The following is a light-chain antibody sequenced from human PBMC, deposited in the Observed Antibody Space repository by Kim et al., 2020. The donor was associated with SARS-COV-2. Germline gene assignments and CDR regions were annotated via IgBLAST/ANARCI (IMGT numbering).Light chain of an antibody. CDR2: GAS. CDR3: QQYGSPWT. Sequence: LSPGERATLACRASQTIGSSYLAWYQQKPGQAPRLLMYGASSRATGIPDRFSGSGSGTDFTLTISRLEPEDFAVYYCQQYGSPWTFGQGTKVDIK. V-gene: IGKV3-20*01. CDR1: QTIGSSY. J-gene: IGKJ1*01.